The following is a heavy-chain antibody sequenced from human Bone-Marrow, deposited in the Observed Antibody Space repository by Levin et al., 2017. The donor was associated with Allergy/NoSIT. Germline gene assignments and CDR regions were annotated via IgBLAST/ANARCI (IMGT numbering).Heavy chain of an antibody. CDR2: MYSGGST. Sequence: GGSLRLSCVVSGFTVSNNYMSWVRQAPGKGLEWVSVMYSGGSTYYADSVKGRFTISRDNSKNTVYLQMNSLRAGDTAVYYCARVDFHRGSYYWGQGALVTVSS. V-gene: IGHV3-66*01. D-gene: IGHD3-10*01. CDR1: GFTVSNNY. J-gene: IGHJ4*02. CDR3: ARVDFHRGSYY.